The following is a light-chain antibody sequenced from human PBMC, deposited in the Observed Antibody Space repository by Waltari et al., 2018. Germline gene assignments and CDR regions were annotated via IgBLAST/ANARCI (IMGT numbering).Light chain of an antibody. CDR3: QQLNSYPWT. CDR2: AAS. CDR1: QGISSS. V-gene: IGKV1-9*01. J-gene: IGKJ1*01. Sequence: IQLTQSPSSLSASVGGRVTITCRASQGISSSLAWFQQKPGKAPKLLIYAASTLQGGVPSRFSGSGSGTDFTLTISSLQPEDFATYYCQQLNSYPWTFGQGTRVEIK.